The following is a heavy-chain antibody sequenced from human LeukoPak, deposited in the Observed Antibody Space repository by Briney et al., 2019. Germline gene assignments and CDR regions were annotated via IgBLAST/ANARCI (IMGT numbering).Heavy chain of an antibody. Sequence: SETLSLTCTVSGGSFSSFFWNLIRQPPGKGLEWIGFIFHSGRTDYNPSLKSRATISVDTSKNQFSLRLTSVTAADTAVYYCARVMGDAVHGYNIGFGYFDYWGQGVLVTVSS. D-gene: IGHD5-24*01. J-gene: IGHJ4*02. CDR2: IFHSGRT. CDR1: GGSFSSFF. CDR3: ARVMGDAVHGYNIGFGYFDY. V-gene: IGHV4-59*01.